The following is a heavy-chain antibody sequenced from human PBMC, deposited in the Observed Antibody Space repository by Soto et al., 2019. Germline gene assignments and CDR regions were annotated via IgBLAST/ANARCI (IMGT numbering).Heavy chain of an antibody. V-gene: IGHV1-69*08. CDR2: IIPILGIA. CDR3: ARDSLDFWSDYYYYYMDV. CDR1: GGTFSSYT. Sequence: QVQLVQSGAEVKKPGSSVKVSCKASGGTFSSYTISWVRQAPGQGLEWMGRIIPILGIANYAQKFQGRVTITADKSTSTAYMELSSLRSEDTAVYYCARDSLDFWSDYYYYYMDVWGKGTTVTVSS. D-gene: IGHD3-3*01. J-gene: IGHJ6*03.